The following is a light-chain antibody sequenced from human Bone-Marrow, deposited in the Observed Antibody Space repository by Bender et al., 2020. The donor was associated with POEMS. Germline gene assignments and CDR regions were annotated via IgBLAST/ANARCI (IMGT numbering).Light chain of an antibody. V-gene: IGLV2-14*02. CDR1: NSDLGNNNL. CDR3: CSYTRRRV. Sequence: QSALTQPASVSGSPGQSITISCSGTNSDLGNNNLVSWYQQHPGKVPKLVIYEGTKRPSGVSNRFSGSKSGNTASLTISGLQAEDEADYFCCSYTRRRVFGTGTRVTVL. CDR2: EGT. J-gene: IGLJ1*01.